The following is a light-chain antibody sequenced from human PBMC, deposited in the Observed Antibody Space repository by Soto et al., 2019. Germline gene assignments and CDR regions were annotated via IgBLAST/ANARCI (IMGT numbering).Light chain of an antibody. CDR2: AAS. J-gene: IGKJ1*01. CDR3: QQSYRPPWW. V-gene: IGKV1-39*01. CDR1: QSITSY. Sequence: DIQVTQSPSSLSASVGDRVTITCRASQSITSYLNWYQQKPGKAPKLLIYAASTLQSGVPSRFSGSGSGTDFTLTISSLQPEDFAIYYCQQSYRPPWWFGQGTKVESK.